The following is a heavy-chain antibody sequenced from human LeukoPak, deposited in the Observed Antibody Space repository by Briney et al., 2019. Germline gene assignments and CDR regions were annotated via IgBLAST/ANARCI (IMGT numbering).Heavy chain of an antibody. V-gene: IGHV3-23*01. CDR2: ISGSGGST. CDR1: GFTFSSYA. CDR3: AILPQYYYDSSGPPGYYYYMGV. D-gene: IGHD3-22*01. J-gene: IGHJ6*03. Sequence: GGSLRLSCAASGFTFSSYAMSWVRQAPGKGLEWVSAISGSGGSTYYADSVKGRFTISRDNSKNTLYLQMNSLRAEDTAVYYCAILPQYYYDSSGPPGYYYYMGVWGKGTTVTVSS.